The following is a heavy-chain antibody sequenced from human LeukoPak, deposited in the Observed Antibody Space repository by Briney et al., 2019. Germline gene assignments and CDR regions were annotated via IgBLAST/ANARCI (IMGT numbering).Heavy chain of an antibody. CDR3: AKTPTFYDVLTGYSNDY. Sequence: GGSLRLSCAASGFTFSSYAMSWVRQAPGKGLEWVSSIGGIGDNTHYADSVKGRFTISRDTSRNTLYLQLNTLRVEDTAIYYCAKTPTFYDVLTGYSNDYWGQGTLVTVSS. J-gene: IGHJ4*02. CDR2: IGGIGDNT. CDR1: GFTFSSYA. D-gene: IGHD3-9*01. V-gene: IGHV3-23*01.